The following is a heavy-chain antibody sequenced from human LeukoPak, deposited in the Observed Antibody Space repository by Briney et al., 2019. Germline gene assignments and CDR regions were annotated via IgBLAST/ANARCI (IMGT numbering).Heavy chain of an antibody. CDR1: GGSISSYY. J-gene: IGHJ4*02. CDR3: ARHTYYYDSSGFMGFDY. V-gene: IGHV4-59*08. D-gene: IGHD3-22*01. CDR2: IYYSGST. Sequence: SETLSLTYTVSGGSISSYYWSWIRQPPGKGLEWIGYIYYSGSTNYNPSLKSRVTISVDTSKNQFSLKLSSVTAADTAVYYCARHTYYYDSSGFMGFDYWGQGTLVTVSS.